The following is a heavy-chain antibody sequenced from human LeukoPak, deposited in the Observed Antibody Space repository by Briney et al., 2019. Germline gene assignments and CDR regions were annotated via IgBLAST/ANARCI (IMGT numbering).Heavy chain of an antibody. J-gene: IGHJ6*03. Sequence: SETLSLTCIVSGASISTYSWSWIRQPPGKGLEWIGYVDHTGSTKFNPSLNGRVSISRDTSNNFFSLRLRSVTAADTAVYFCARGRVSSSTWYSTYYYFFYMDFWGKGTTVTVSS. CDR2: VDHTGST. CDR3: ARGRVSSSTWYSTYYYFFYMDF. D-gene: IGHD4-11*01. V-gene: IGHV4-59*01. CDR1: GASISTYS.